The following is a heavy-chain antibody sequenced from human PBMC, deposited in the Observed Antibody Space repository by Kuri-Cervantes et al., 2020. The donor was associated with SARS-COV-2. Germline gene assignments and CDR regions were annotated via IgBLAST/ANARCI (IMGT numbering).Heavy chain of an antibody. Sequence: SETLSLTCSVSGGSINSYYWSWIRQAPGKGLEWLGHVYYDGTTNYNPSLKRRATISLATSNSQFFLQLDSVTAADTAVYFCARLSGLSTVTTSRPYWGQGTLVTVSS. J-gene: IGHJ4*02. CDR2: VYYDGTT. V-gene: IGHV4-59*01. CDR1: GGSINSYY. CDR3: ARLSGLSTVTTSRPY. D-gene: IGHD4-17*01.